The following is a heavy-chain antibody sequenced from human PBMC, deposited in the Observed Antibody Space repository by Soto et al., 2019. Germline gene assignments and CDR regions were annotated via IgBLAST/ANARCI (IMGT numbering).Heavy chain of an antibody. V-gene: IGHV3-30*03. CDR1: GFTFSSYG. J-gene: IGHJ6*03. D-gene: IGHD3-10*01. CDR2: ISYDGSNK. Sequence: QVQLVESGGGVVQPGRSLRLSCAASGFTFSSYGMHWVRQAPGKGLEWVAVISYDGSNKYYADSVKGRFTISRDNSKNTLYLQMNSLRAEDTAVYYCARSYSGSYRPSYYYYYYMDVWGKGTTVTVSS. CDR3: ARSYSGSYRPSYYYYYYMDV.